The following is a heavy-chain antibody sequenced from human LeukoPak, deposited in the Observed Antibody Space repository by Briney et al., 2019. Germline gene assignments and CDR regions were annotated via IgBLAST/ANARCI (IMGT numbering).Heavy chain of an antibody. V-gene: IGHV3-23*01. J-gene: IGHJ6*02. Sequence: GGSLRLSCAASGFTFSSYAMSWVRQAPGKGREWVSAMSYSGSSTYYADSVKGRFTISRDNSKNTLYLQMNSLRAEETAVYYCAKKRGGSCYWGVDVWGQGTTVTVSS. CDR2: MSYSGSST. CDR1: GFTFSSYA. D-gene: IGHD2-15*01. CDR3: AKKRGGSCYWGVDV.